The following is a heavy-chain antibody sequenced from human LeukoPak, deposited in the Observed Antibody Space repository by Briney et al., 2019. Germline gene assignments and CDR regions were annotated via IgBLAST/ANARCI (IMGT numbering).Heavy chain of an antibody. V-gene: IGHV1-69*02. Sequence: SVKVSCKASGGASSSYTISWVRQAPGQGLEWMGRIIPIDGVENYAQKFQGRVTITADKLTSTAYTELSSLRSEDTAVYYCARALDCTNGVCFGDDAFDIWGQGTMVTASS. CDR1: GGASSSYT. D-gene: IGHD2-8*01. CDR2: IIPIDGVE. CDR3: ARALDCTNGVCFGDDAFDI. J-gene: IGHJ3*02.